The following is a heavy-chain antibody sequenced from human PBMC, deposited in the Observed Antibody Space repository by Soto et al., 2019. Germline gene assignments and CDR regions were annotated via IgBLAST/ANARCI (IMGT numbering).Heavy chain of an antibody. D-gene: IGHD1-26*01. CDR1: GYSISSSNW. CDR3: ARREIQGPIDY. CDR2: IYYSGTT. Sequence: QVQLQESGPGLVKPSDTLSLTCAVSGYSISSSNWWGWIRQPPGKGLEWIGYIYYSGTTYYNPSLKSRVTMPVDTSKNQCSLKLTSVTAVDTAVYYCARREIQGPIDYWGQGTLVTVSS. J-gene: IGHJ4*02. V-gene: IGHV4-28*01.